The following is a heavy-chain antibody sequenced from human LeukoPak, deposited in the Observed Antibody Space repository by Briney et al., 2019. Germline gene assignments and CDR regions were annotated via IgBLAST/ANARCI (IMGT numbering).Heavy chain of an antibody. D-gene: IGHD1-26*01. CDR3: ARGGGSYDFDY. J-gene: IGHJ4*02. CDR1: GGSFSGYY. CDR2: INHSGST. Sequence: SETLSLTCAVYGGSFSGYYWSWIRRPPGKGLEWIGEINHSGSTNYNPSLKSRVTISVDTSKNQFSLKLSSVTAADTAVYYCARGGGSYDFDYWGQGTLVTVSS. V-gene: IGHV4-34*01.